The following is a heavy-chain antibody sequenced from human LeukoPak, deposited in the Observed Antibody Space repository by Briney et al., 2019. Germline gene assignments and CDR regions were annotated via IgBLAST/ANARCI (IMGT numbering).Heavy chain of an antibody. CDR3: ASLRERSYYTRGFDY. J-gene: IGHJ4*02. D-gene: IGHD5-18*01. CDR2: IYHSGNT. CDR1: GGSISSSSYY. V-gene: IGHV4-39*01. Sequence: SETLSLTCTVSGGSISSSSYYWGWIRQPPGKGLEWIGNIYHSGNTYYNSSLKSRVTISVDTSKNQFFLRLTSVTAADTAVYYCASLRERSYYTRGFDYWGQGSLVTVSS.